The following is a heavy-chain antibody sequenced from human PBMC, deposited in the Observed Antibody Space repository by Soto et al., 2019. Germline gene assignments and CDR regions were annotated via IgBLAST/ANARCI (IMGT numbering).Heavy chain of an antibody. CDR1: GGSLSSYY. Sequence: PSETLSLTCTVSGGSLSSYYCIWIRPPPGKGLEWIGYIYYSGSTNYNPSLKSRVTISVDTSKNQFSLKLSSVTAADTAVYYCARFIAAAGTDDAFDIWGQGTMVTVSS. CDR2: IYYSGST. V-gene: IGHV4-59*08. D-gene: IGHD6-13*01. J-gene: IGHJ3*02. CDR3: ARFIAAAGTDDAFDI.